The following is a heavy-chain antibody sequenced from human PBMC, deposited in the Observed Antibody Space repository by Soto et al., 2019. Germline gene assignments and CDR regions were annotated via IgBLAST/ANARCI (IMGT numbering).Heavy chain of an antibody. D-gene: IGHD1-26*01. V-gene: IGHV3-30-3*01. CDR2: ISYDGSNK. Sequence: PGGSLRLSCAASGFTFSSYAMHWVRQAPGKGLEWVAVISYDGSNKYYADSVKGRFTITRDTSASTAYMELSSLRSEDTAVYYCASVVGATYNWFDPWGQGTLVTVSS. CDR1: GFTFSSYA. CDR3: ASVVGATYNWFDP. J-gene: IGHJ5*02.